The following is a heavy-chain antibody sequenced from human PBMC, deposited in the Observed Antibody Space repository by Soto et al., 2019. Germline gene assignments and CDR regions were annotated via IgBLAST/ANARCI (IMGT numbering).Heavy chain of an antibody. CDR2: IYHSGST. D-gene: IGHD2-21*02. J-gene: IGHJ6*02. Sequence: QVQLQESGPGLVKPSQTLSLTCTVSGGSIRSGGYYWTWIRQHPGKGLEWIRYIYHSGSTYYNPSITCRVTISVDTSQNQFSLKLSCLTAAATCVYYCARVCSGDCHSVMDGWGHGTTGTVSS. V-gene: IGHV4-31*03. CDR3: ARVCSGDCHSVMDG. CDR1: GGSIRSGGYY.